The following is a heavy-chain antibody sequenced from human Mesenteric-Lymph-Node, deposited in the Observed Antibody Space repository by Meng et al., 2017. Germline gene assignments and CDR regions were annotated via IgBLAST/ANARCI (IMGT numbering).Heavy chain of an antibody. CDR3: ARDTASFYT. Sequence: GESLKISCAASGFTFSSYAMHWVRQAPGKGLEWVANINQDGSEEYYVDSVRGRFTVSRDNAKNSLFLDMSSLRVDDTAVYYCARDTASFYTWGQGTLVTVSS. V-gene: IGHV3-7*01. CDR2: INQDGSEE. CDR1: GFTFSSYA. J-gene: IGHJ5*02. D-gene: IGHD3-10*01.